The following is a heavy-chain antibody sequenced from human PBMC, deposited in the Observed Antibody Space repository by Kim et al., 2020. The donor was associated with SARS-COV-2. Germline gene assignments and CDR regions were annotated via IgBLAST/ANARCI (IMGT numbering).Heavy chain of an antibody. Sequence: GGSLRLSCAASGFTFSASAMHWVRQASGKGLEWVGGIRSKAESYATAYAASVKGRFSIFRDDSKNKAYLQMNSLKTEDTDVYYCSRRDTGSYDVDSWGRGTLVTVSS. J-gene: IGHJ4*02. CDR3: SRRDTGSYDVDS. CDR1: GFTFSASA. CDR2: IRSKAESYAT. V-gene: IGHV3-73*01. D-gene: IGHD1-26*01.